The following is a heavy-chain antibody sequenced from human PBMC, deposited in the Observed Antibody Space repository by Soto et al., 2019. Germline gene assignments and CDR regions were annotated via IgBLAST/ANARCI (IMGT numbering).Heavy chain of an antibody. Sequence: QVQLVESGGGVVQPGRSLTLSCTASGFSVSTHVIHWVRQAPGKGLEWVAGLWYDGSREYYAESVKSRFTISRDNSKNTMYLQMNSLRAEDSAVYYCARVPRYDTWYFDYWGQGTLASGSS. J-gene: IGHJ4*02. V-gene: IGHV3-33*01. D-gene: IGHD3-22*01. CDR2: LWYDGSRE. CDR1: GFSVSTHV. CDR3: ARVPRYDTWYFDY.